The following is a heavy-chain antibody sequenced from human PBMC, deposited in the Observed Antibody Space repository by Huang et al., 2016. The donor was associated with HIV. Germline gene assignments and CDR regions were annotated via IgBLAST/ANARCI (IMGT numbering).Heavy chain of an antibody. Sequence: QVQLVESGGGVVQPGRSLRLSCAASGFTFSSYGMHWVRQAPGKGREWVAVISYDGSKKDYADPVKGRFTITRDNSKNTLYLQMNSLRAEDTAVYYCAKGPMGGDSSSSGYAYWGQGTLVTVSS. CDR2: ISYDGSKK. V-gene: IGHV3-30*18. J-gene: IGHJ4*02. CDR3: AKGPMGGDSSSSGYAY. D-gene: IGHD6-13*01. CDR1: GFTFSSYG.